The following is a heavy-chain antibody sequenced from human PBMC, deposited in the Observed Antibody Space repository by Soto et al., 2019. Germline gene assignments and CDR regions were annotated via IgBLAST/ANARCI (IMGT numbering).Heavy chain of an antibody. CDR2: IYSGGST. J-gene: IGHJ3*02. Sequence: GGSLRLSCAASGFTVSSNYMSWVRQAPGKGLEWVSVIYSGGSTYYADSVKGRFPISRDNSKNTLYLQMNSLRAEDTAVYYCARARDYYDSSDYYPDAFGIWGQGTMVTVSS. CDR1: GFTVSSNY. V-gene: IGHV3-53*01. D-gene: IGHD3-22*01. CDR3: ARARDYYDSSDYYPDAFGI.